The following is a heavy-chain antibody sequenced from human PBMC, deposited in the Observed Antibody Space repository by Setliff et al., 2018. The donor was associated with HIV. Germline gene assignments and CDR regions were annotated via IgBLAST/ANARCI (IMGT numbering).Heavy chain of an antibody. J-gene: IGHJ3*02. Sequence: SLKISCAASGFTFSSYNMNWVRQAPGKGLEWVSCISSSSSYMYYADSVKGRFTISRDNGKNSLYLQMNSLRAEDTAVYYCARAPFPRLQGTVSDIWGPGTMVTVSS. CDR1: GFTFSSYN. V-gene: IGHV3-21*01. CDR2: ISSSSSYM. CDR3: ARAPFPRLQGTVSDI. D-gene: IGHD4-4*01.